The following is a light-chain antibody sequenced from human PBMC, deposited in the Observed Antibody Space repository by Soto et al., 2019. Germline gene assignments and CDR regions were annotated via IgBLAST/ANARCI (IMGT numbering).Light chain of an antibody. CDR3: QQLNSYPLT. CDR1: QGISSY. J-gene: IGKJ4*01. Sequence: NPLTQAPSPLSASVGDRVTITCRGSQGISSYLAWYQQKPGKAPKLLIYAASTLQSGVPSRFSGSGSGTDFTLTISSLQPEDFATYYCQQLNSYPLTFGGGTKVDIK. V-gene: IGKV1-9*01. CDR2: AAS.